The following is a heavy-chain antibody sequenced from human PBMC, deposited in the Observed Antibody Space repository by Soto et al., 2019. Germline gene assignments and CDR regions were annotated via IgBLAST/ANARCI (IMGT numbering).Heavy chain of an antibody. CDR1: GFTFTSSA. D-gene: IGHD1-26*01. J-gene: IGHJ6*02. V-gene: IGHV1-58*02. CDR3: ARHDELYYGMDV. CDR2: IVVGSGNT. Sequence: SVKVSCKASGFTFTSSAMQWVRQARGQRLEWIGWIVVGSGNTNYAQKFQERVTITRDMSTSTAYMELSSLRSEDTAVYYCARHDELYYGMDVWGQGTTVTVSS.